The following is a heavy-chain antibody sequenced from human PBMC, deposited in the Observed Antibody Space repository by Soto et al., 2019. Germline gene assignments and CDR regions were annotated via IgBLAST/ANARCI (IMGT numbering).Heavy chain of an antibody. CDR1: GFTFSSYS. CDR3: ARPGTVTKPFGY. D-gene: IGHD4-4*01. V-gene: IGHV3-21*01. J-gene: IGHJ4*02. CDR2: ISSSSSYI. Sequence: GGSLRLSCAASGFTFSSYSMNWVRQAPGKGLEWVSSISSSSSYIYYADSVKGRFTISRDNAKNSLYLQMNSLRAEDTAVYYCARPGTVTKPFGYWGQGTLVTVSS.